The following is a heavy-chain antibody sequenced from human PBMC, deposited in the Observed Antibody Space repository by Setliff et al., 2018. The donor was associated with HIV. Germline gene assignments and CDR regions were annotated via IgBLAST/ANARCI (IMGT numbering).Heavy chain of an antibody. J-gene: IGHJ5*02. CDR1: GFRFRTYA. CDR3: ARSRFRDWFDP. V-gene: IGHV3-48*04. D-gene: IGHD2-21*01. CDR2: ISSGSSTI. Sequence: PGGSLRLSCVASGFRFRTYAMSWVRQSQGKGLEWVSYISSGSSTIYYADSVKGRFTISRDNAKNSLYLQMNSLRAEDTAVYYCARSRFRDWFDPWGQGTLVTVSS.